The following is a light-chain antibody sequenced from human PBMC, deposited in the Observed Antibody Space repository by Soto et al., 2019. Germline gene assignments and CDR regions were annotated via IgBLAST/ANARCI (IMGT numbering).Light chain of an antibody. V-gene: IGKV3-20*01. CDR2: ATS. Sequence: EIVLTQSPGTLSLSPGEGATLTCTTSQSINSDYLAWYQQKPGQALRLLIYATSRRAPGSPDRISGSGSGTDFTLTISRLEPEDFTVYHCQQYGNSPWTFGQGTKVDIK. CDR3: QQYGNSPWT. J-gene: IGKJ1*01. CDR1: QSINSDY.